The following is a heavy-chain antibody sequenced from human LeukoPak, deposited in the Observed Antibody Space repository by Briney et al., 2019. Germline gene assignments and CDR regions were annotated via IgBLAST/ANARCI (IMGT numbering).Heavy chain of an antibody. CDR1: GVSINTCFYY. CDR3: ARGRSYGFDFDS. V-gene: IGHV4-61*01. CDR2: KYYSGST. J-gene: IGHJ4*02. Sequence: PSETLSLTRDVSGVSINTCFYYWTWIRQPPGKGLEWIGYKYYSGSTRYNSSLRSRLTISLDSSKNQFSLRLTSVTAADTAVYYCARGRSYGFDFDSWGPGTLVIVSS. D-gene: IGHD5-18*01.